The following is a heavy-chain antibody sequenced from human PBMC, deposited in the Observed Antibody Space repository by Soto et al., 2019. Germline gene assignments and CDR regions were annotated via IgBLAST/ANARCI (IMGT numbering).Heavy chain of an antibody. Sequence: LSLTLTVSGGSIGSGGYYWSWIRQHPGKGLEWIGYIYYSGSTYYNPSLKSRVTISVDTSKNQFSLKLSSVTAADTAVYYCARVSAYRSSSSSRRGWFDPWGQGPLLTVSP. CDR3: ARVSAYRSSSSSRRGWFDP. V-gene: IGHV4-31*03. CDR1: GGSIGSGGYY. D-gene: IGHD6-6*01. CDR2: IYYSGST. J-gene: IGHJ5*02.